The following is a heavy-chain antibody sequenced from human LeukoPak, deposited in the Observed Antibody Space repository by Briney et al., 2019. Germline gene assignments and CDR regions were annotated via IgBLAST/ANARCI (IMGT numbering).Heavy chain of an antibody. J-gene: IGHJ4*02. D-gene: IGHD4-17*01. Sequence: GASVKVSCKASGYTFTSYDINWVRQAPGQGLEWMGWMNPNSGNTGYAQKFPGRVTMTRNTSISTAYMELSSLRSEDTAVYYCARGRDDYGDYETIDYWGQGTLVTVSS. CDR2: MNPNSGNT. CDR3: ARGRDDYGDYETIDY. CDR1: GYTFTSYD. V-gene: IGHV1-8*01.